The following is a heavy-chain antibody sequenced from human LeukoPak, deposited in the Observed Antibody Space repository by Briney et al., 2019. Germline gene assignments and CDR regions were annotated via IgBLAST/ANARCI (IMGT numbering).Heavy chain of an antibody. D-gene: IGHD1-1*01. V-gene: IGHV4-30-2*01. CDR2: IYHSGST. CDR3: ARRTKSSGERGPKYYFDY. Sequence: ASETLSLTCAVSGGSISSGGYSWSWIRQPPGKGLEWIGYIYHSGSTYYNPSLKSRVTISVDRSKNQFSLKLSSVTAADTAVYYCARRTKSSGERGPKYYFDYWGQGTLVTVSS. CDR1: GGSISSGGYS. J-gene: IGHJ4*02.